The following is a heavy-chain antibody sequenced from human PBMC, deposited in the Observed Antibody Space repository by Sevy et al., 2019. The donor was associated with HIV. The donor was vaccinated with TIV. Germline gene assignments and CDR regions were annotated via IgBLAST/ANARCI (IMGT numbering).Heavy chain of an antibody. CDR3: ARHGSSGSYWSWFDP. Sequence: SETLSLTCTDSGGSISSSSYYWGWIRQPPGKGLEWIGSIYYSGSTYYNPSLKSRVTISVDTSKNQFSLKLSSVTAADTAVYYCARHGSSGSYWSWFDPWGQGTLVTVSS. J-gene: IGHJ5*02. V-gene: IGHV4-39*01. CDR1: GGSISSSSYY. CDR2: IYYSGST. D-gene: IGHD1-26*01.